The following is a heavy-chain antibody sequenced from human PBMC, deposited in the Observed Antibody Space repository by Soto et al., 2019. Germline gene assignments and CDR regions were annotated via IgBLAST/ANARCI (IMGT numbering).Heavy chain of an antibody. CDR1: GYTFTGYY. J-gene: IGHJ5*02. Sequence: ASVKVSCKASGYTFTGYYMHWVRQAPGQGLEWMGWINPNSGGTNYAQKFQGWVTMTRDTSISTAYMELSRLRSDDTAVYYCAREGTMITFGGVIVASPYNWLDPWGQGTLVTVSS. CDR3: AREGTMITFGGVIVASPYNWLDP. D-gene: IGHD3-16*02. CDR2: INPNSGGT. V-gene: IGHV1-2*04.